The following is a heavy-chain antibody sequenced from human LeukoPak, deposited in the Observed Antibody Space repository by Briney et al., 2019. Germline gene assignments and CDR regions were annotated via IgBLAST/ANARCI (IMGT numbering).Heavy chain of an antibody. J-gene: IGHJ6*02. V-gene: IGHV4-34*01. CDR1: GGSSSGYY. Sequence: SETLSLTCAVYGGSSSGYYWSWIRQPPGKGLEWIGEINHSGSTNYDPSLKSRVTISIDTPKNQFSLKLSSVTAADTAVYYCARNTHYYGSGSYGMDVWGQGTTVTVSS. CDR3: ARNTHYYGSGSYGMDV. D-gene: IGHD3-10*01. CDR2: INHSGST.